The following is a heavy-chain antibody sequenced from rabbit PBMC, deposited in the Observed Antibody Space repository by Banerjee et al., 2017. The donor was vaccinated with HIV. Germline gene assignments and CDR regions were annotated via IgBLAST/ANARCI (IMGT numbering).Heavy chain of an antibody. D-gene: IGHD4-2*01. V-gene: IGHV1S40*01. Sequence: QQLEESGGDLVKPGASLTLTCTASGFSFSSSYYMCWVRQAPGKGLEWIACVHVGDSDSTYYASWAKGRFTISKTSSTTVTLQMTSLTAADTATYFCARYATGSRHIWGPGTLVTVS. CDR2: VHVGDSDST. CDR3: ARYATGSRHI. CDR1: GFSFSSSYY. J-gene: IGHJ4*02.